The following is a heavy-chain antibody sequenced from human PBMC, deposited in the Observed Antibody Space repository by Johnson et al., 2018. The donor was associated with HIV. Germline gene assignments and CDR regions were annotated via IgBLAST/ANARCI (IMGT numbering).Heavy chain of an antibody. CDR1: GFTFSYYA. V-gene: IGHV3-30-3*01. D-gene: IGHD3-22*01. CDR3: ARIRVAVITGVGAFDM. J-gene: IGHJ3*02. CDR2: ISYDGTNK. Sequence: QVQLVESGGGVVQPGRSLRLSCAASGFTFSYYAMHWVRQVPGKGLEWVAVISYDGTNKYYANSVKGRFTISRDNSKNTLYLQMNSLRAEDTAGYLCARIRVAVITGVGAFDMWGQGTMVTVSS.